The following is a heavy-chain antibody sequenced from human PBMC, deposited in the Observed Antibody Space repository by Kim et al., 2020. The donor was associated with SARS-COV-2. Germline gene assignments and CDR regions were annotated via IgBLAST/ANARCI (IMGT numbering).Heavy chain of an antibody. CDR3: ARGSGYPSGAFDI. D-gene: IGHD3-22*01. Sequence: SETMSLTCTVSGGSISSSSYYWGWIRQPPGKGLEWIGSIYYSGSTYYNPSLKSRVTISVDTSKNQFSLKLRSVTAADTAVYYCARGSGYPSGAFDIWGQG. J-gene: IGHJ3*02. CDR2: IYYSGST. V-gene: IGHV4-39*07. CDR1: GGSISSSSYY.